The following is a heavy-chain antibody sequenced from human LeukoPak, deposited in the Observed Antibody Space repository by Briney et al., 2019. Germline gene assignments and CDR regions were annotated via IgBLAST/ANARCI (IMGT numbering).Heavy chain of an antibody. Sequence: GGSLRLSCAASGFTFSDYNMRWIRQAPGKGLEWVSSISRSGSTKYYADSVKGRFTISRDNAKNSLFLQMNSLRAEDTAVYHCARGPVTTYDPTNVYYYYMDVWGKGTTVTVSS. CDR3: ARGPVTTYDPTNVYYYYMDV. CDR1: GFTFSDYN. J-gene: IGHJ6*03. CDR2: ISRSGSTK. D-gene: IGHD4-17*01. V-gene: IGHV3-11*01.